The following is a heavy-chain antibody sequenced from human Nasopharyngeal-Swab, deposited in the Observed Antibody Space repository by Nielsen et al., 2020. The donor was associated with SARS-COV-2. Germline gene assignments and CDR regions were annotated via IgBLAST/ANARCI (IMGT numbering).Heavy chain of an antibody. CDR2: IYPGDSDT. V-gene: IGHV5-51*01. Sequence: GESLKISCQGSGYSFTSYWIAWVRQMHGKGLEWMGIIYPGDSDTRYSPSFQGQVTISADKSINTAYLQWSSLKASDTAMYYCAWKSSGWYGSYDYWGQGTLVTVSS. J-gene: IGHJ4*02. D-gene: IGHD6-19*01. CDR1: GYSFTSYW. CDR3: AWKSSGWYGSYDY.